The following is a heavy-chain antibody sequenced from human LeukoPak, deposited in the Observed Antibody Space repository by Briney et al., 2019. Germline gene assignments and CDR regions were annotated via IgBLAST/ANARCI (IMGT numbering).Heavy chain of an antibody. CDR2: IYSGGST. Sequence: PGGSLRLSCAASGFTVSSNYMSWVRQAPGKGLEWVSVIYSGGSTYYADSVKGRFTISRDNSKNTLYLQMNSLRAEDTAVYYCASSGWYLYFDYWGQGTLVTVSS. D-gene: IGHD6-19*01. J-gene: IGHJ4*02. CDR3: ASSGWYLYFDY. V-gene: IGHV3-53*01. CDR1: GFTVSSNY.